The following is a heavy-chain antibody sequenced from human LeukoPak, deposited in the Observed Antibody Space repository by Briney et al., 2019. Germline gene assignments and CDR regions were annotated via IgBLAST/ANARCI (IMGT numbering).Heavy chain of an antibody. CDR3: ARGGYYYGSGSLKFAFDI. CDR1: GGSISSYY. CDR2: IYTSGST. J-gene: IGHJ3*02. Sequence: PSETLSLTCTVSGGSISSYYWSWIRQPAGKGLEWIGRIYTSGSTNYNPSLKSRVTMSVDTSKNQFSLKLSSVTAADTAVYYCARGGYYYGSGSLKFAFDIWGQGTMVTVSS. D-gene: IGHD3-10*01. V-gene: IGHV4-4*07.